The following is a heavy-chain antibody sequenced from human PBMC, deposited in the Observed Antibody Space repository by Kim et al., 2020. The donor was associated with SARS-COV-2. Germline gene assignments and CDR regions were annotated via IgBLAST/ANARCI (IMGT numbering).Heavy chain of an antibody. CDR1: GGSISSYY. V-gene: IGHV4-59*01. CDR3: ARGSGYSSSWYTENYYGMDV. CDR2: IYYSGST. D-gene: IGHD6-13*01. J-gene: IGHJ6*02. Sequence: SETLSLTCTVSGGSISSYYWSWIRQPPGKGLEWIGYIYYSGSTNYNPSLKSRVTISVDTSKNQFSLKLSSVTAADTAVYYCARGSGYSSSWYTENYYGMDVWGQGTTVTVSS.